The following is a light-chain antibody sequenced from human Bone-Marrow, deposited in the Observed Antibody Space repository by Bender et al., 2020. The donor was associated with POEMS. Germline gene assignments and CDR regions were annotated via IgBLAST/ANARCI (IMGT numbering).Light chain of an antibody. CDR3: CLYANTKTFV. CDR1: SDLGAYNL. J-gene: IGLJ2*01. V-gene: IGLV2-23*03. CDR2: EGT. Sequence: QSALTQPASISGSPGQSITISCHVVSDLGAYNLVSWYQQHPDKAPKLIIYEGTEGPSGVSGRFSASRSGNTASLTISGLQADDEADYYCCLYANTKTFVFGGGTKVTVL.